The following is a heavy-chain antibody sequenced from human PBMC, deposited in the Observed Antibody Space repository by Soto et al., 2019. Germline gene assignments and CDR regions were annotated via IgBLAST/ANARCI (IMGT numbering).Heavy chain of an antibody. Sequence: SVKVSCKASGGTFSSDAVSWVRQAPGQGLEWMGGLIPILGTTHYAQKFQGRVTITADESTNTAYMELSSLRSDDTAVYYCARASAYVIGWYQDFWGQGTRVTFTS. V-gene: IGHV1-69*13. CDR1: GGTFSSDA. CDR3: ARASAYVIGWYQDF. D-gene: IGHD2-15*01. J-gene: IGHJ4*02. CDR2: LIPILGTT.